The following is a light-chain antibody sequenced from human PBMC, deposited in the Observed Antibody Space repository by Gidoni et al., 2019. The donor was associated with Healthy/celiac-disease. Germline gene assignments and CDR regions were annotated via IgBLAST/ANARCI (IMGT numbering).Light chain of an antibody. CDR2: GAS. Sequence: EIVLTQSPGTLSLSPGERATLSCRASQSVSSSYLAWYQQKPGQAPRLLIYGASSRATGIPDRFSGSGSGTDFTLTISRLEPEDFAVYYCQQYGSPGGGTFGQGTKVEIK. CDR1: QSVSSSY. CDR3: QQYGSPGGGT. J-gene: IGKJ1*01. V-gene: IGKV3-20*01.